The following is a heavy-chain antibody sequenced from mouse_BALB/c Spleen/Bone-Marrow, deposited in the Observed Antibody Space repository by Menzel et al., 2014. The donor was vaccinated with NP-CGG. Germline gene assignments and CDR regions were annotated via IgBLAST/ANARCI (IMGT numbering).Heavy chain of an antibody. CDR3: ARLGTTAVPDY. Sequence: QLKHSGPELVKPGASVKASCKASGYAFTNYNMYWVKQSHGKSLEWIGYNDPYSGGTNYNQKFKGKATLTVDKSSSTAYMHLNNLTSEDSAVYYCARLGTTAVPDYWGQGTTLTVSS. CDR1: GYAFTNYN. V-gene: IGHV1S135*01. J-gene: IGHJ2*01. CDR2: NDPYSGGT. D-gene: IGHD1-1*01.